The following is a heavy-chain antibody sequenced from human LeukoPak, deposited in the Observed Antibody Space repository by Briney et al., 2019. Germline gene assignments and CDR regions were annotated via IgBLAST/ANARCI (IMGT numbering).Heavy chain of an antibody. V-gene: IGHV4-59*01. J-gene: IGHJ4*02. CDR2: IYYSGST. D-gene: IGHD2-21*02. Sequence: PSEPLSLTCTVSGGSISSYHWSWIRQPPGKGLEWIGYIYYSGSTNYNPSLKSRVTISVDTSKNQFSLKLSSVTAADTAVYYCAREAYCGGDCYSGFDYWGQGTLVTVSS. CDR1: GGSISSYH. CDR3: AREAYCGGDCYSGFDY.